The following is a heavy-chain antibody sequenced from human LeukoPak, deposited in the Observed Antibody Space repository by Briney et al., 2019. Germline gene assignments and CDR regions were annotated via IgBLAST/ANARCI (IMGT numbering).Heavy chain of an antibody. D-gene: IGHD3-22*01. CDR3: ASSRVTGYYDSSGYFDY. CDR2: IIPIFGTA. V-gene: IGHV1-69*13. Sequence: SVKVSCKASGGTFSSYAISWVRQAPGQGLEWMGGIIPIFGTANYAQKFQGRITITADESTSTAYMELSSLRSEDTAVYYCASSRVTGYYDSSGYFDYWGQGTLVTVSS. CDR1: GGTFSSYA. J-gene: IGHJ4*02.